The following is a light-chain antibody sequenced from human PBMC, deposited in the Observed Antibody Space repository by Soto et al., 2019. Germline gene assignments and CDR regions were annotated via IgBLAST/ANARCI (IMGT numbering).Light chain of an antibody. CDR2: SNN. Sequence: QSVLSQPPSASGTPGQRVSISCSGSSSNVGTTTVNWYQQVPGTAPKLLIYSNNRRPSGVPDRFSGSKSGTSGSLAISGLQSEDEADYYCAAWDDSLNGYVFGTGTKLTVL. CDR1: SSNVGTTT. J-gene: IGLJ1*01. CDR3: AAWDDSLNGYV. V-gene: IGLV1-44*01.